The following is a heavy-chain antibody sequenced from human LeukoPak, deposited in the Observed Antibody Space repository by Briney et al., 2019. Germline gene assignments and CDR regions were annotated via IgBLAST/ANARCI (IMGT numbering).Heavy chain of an antibody. CDR2: INPSGGST. Sequence: ASVKVSCKASGGTFSSYAIRWVRQAPGQGLEWMGIINPSGGSTSYAQKFQGRVTMTRDTSTSTVYMELSSLRSEDTAVYYCARALGTTQFWDYWGQGTLVTVSS. CDR3: ARALGTTQFWDY. V-gene: IGHV1-46*01. D-gene: IGHD3-3*01. J-gene: IGHJ4*02. CDR1: GGTFSSYA.